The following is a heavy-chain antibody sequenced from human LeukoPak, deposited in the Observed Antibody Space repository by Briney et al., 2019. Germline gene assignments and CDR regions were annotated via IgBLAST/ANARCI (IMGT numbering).Heavy chain of an antibody. CDR3: ARESCSGGSCYPEAFDI. J-gene: IGHJ3*02. D-gene: IGHD2-15*01. Sequence: SSQTLSLTCTVSGGSISSGSYYWSWIRQPAGKGLEWIGRTYTSGSTNYNPSLKSRVTISVDTSKNQFSLKLSSVTAADTAVYYCARESCSGGSCYPEAFDIWGQGTMVTVSS. CDR2: TYTSGST. V-gene: IGHV4-61*02. CDR1: GGSISSGSYY.